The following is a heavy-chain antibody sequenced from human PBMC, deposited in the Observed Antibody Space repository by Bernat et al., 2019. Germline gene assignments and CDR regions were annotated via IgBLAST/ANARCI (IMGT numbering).Heavy chain of an antibody. CDR1: GFTFSNAW. Sequence: EVQLVESGGGLIKPGGSLRLSCATSGFTFSNAWMNWVRQAPGKGLEWVCRLKSKAVGGTTDYAAPVKGRFTITSDDSKKMVYLEMDSLKAEDTPVSYCATWGGQFGLDYWGQGALVTVSS. D-gene: IGHD3-16*01. CDR3: ATWGGQFGLDY. J-gene: IGHJ4*02. V-gene: IGHV3-15*07. CDR2: LKSKAVGGTT.